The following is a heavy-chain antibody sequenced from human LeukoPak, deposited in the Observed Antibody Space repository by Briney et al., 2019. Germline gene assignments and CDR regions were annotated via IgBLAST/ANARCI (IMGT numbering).Heavy chain of an antibody. Sequence: ASVKVSCKASGYTFTGYYMHWVRQAPGQGLEWMGRINPNSGGTNYAQKFQGRVTMTRDTSISTAYMELSRLRSDDTAVYYCARAPYSGGGFDPWGQGTLVIVSS. CDR2: INPNSGGT. CDR3: ARAPYSGGGFDP. D-gene: IGHD1-26*01. CDR1: GYTFTGYY. V-gene: IGHV1-2*06. J-gene: IGHJ5*02.